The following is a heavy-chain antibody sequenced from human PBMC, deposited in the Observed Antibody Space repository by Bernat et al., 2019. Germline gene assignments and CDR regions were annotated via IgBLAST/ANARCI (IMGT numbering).Heavy chain of an antibody. V-gene: IGHV3-73*01. D-gene: IGHD3-10*01. CDR2: IRSKANSYAT. CDR3: ARRPPLGPFDY. CDR1: GFTFSGSA. J-gene: IGHJ4*02. Sequence: EVQLVESGGGLVQPGGSLKLSCAASGFTFSGSAMHWVRQASGKGLEWVGRIRSKANSYATAYAASVKGRFTISRDDSKNTAYLQMNSLRAEDTAVYYCARRPPLGPFDYWGQGTLVTVSS.